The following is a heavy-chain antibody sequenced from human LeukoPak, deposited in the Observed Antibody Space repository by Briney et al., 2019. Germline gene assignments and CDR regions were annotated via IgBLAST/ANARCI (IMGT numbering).Heavy chain of an antibody. V-gene: IGHV3-33*01. D-gene: IGHD3-10*01. CDR1: GFTFSSYG. J-gene: IGHJ4*02. CDR3: ARGGVVRGVITPHFDY. CDR2: IWYDGSNK. Sequence: GGSLRLSCAASGFTFSSYGMHWVRQAPGKGLEWVAVIWYDGSNKYYADSVKGRFTISRDNSKNTLYLQMNSLRAEDTAVYYCARGGVVRGVITPHFDYWGQGTLVTVSS.